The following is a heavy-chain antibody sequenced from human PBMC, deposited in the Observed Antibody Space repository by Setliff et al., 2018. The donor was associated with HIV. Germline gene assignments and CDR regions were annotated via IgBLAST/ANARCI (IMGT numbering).Heavy chain of an antibody. D-gene: IGHD2-15*01. CDR1: GGSISSSSYY. CDR2: IYYSGST. Sequence: SETLSLTCTVSGGSISSSSYYWAWVRQPPGKGLEWIGSIYYSGSTSYNPSLKSRVTISVDTSKNQFSLKLRSVTAADTAVYYCARRRGYCSGGTCYSGGYWFDPWGQGTLGTAPQ. V-gene: IGHV4-39*01. CDR3: ARRRGYCSGGTCYSGGYWFDP. J-gene: IGHJ5*02.